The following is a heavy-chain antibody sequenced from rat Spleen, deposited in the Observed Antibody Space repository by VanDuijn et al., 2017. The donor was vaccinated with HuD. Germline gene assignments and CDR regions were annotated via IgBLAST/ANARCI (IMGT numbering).Heavy chain of an antibody. V-gene: IGHV5-27*01. D-gene: IGHD5-1*01. J-gene: IGHJ2*01. CDR1: GFTFSNYG. Sequence: EVQLVESGGGLVQPGRSLKLSCAASGFTFSNYGMAWVRQTPTKGLEWVASISTGGGSTYYRDSVKGRFTVSRDNAKSTLYLQMDSLRSEDTATYYCTTDELGGFDYWGQGVMVTVSS. CDR2: ISTGGGST. CDR3: TTDELGGFDY.